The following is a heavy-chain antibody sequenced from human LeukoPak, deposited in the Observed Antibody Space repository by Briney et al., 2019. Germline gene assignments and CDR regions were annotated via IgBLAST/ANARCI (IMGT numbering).Heavy chain of an antibody. Sequence: SETLSLTCTVSGGSIISSSYYWGWIRQPPGKGLEWIGSIYYSGSTYYNPSLKSRVTISVDTSKNQFSLKLSSVTAADTAVYYCARLNDTRGNYWGQGTLVTVSS. CDR1: GGSIISSSYY. CDR3: ARLNDTRGNY. CDR2: IYYSGST. V-gene: IGHV4-39*01. D-gene: IGHD3-16*01. J-gene: IGHJ4*02.